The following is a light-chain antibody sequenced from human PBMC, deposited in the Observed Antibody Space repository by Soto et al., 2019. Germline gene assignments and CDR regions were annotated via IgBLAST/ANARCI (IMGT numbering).Light chain of an antibody. J-gene: IGKJ5*01. CDR2: GAS. Sequence: EIVLTQSPGTLSLSPGERVTLSCRSSQSVSSNFLAWYQQKPGQAPRLLIYGASNRAAGIPDRFSGSGSGTDFTLTISSLQSEDFAVYYCQQYNNWPPFTFGQGTRLEIK. CDR3: QQYNNWPPFT. CDR1: QSVSSNF. V-gene: IGKV3-20*01.